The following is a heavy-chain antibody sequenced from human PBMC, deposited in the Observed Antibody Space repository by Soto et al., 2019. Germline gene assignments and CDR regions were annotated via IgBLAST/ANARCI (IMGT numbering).Heavy chain of an antibody. CDR3: AAYDILTVYVPQDSYDY. CDR1: GASLGSSSYY. J-gene: IGHJ4*02. Sequence: SETLSLTCTVSGASLGSSSYYWGWIRQPPGKGLEWIGSIYYSGSTYYNPSLQSRVTISVDTSNNHFSLKLSSATAADTAVYHCAAYDILTVYVPQDSYDYWGQGAPVTVSS. D-gene: IGHD3-9*01. V-gene: IGHV4-39*02. CDR2: IYYSGST.